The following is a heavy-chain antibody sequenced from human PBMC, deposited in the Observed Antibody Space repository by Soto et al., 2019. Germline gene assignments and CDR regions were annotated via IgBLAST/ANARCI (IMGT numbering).Heavy chain of an antibody. Sequence: EVQLVESGGGLVQPGGSLRLSCAASEFTFSGRSVPWVRQAPGKGLVWVSGIDKVGTDSTYADSVKGRFTSSRDNAKNTVYLQMNRLRVEDTDVYYCARGWFGPDVWGKGTTVTVSS. V-gene: IGHV3-74*01. J-gene: IGHJ6*03. CDR3: ARGWFGPDV. CDR1: EFTFSGRS. CDR2: IDKVGTDS. D-gene: IGHD3-10*01.